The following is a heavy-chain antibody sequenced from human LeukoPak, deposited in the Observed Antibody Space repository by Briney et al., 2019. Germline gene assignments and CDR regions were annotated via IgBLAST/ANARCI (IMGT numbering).Heavy chain of an antibody. D-gene: IGHD5-18*01. V-gene: IGHV1-58*01. CDR2: IVVGSGNT. J-gene: IGHJ4*02. CDR3: AAAPVDTAMGGFDY. CDR1: GFTFTSSA. Sequence: SVKVSCKASGFTFTSSAVQWVRQARGQRLEWIGWIVVGSGNTNYTQKFQERVTITRDMSTSTAYMELSSLGSEDTAVYYCAAAPVDTAMGGFDYWGQGTLVTVSS.